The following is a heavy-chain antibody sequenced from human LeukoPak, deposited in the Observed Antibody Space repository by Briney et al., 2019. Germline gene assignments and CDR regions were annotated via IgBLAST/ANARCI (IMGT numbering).Heavy chain of an antibody. Sequence: PSETLSLTCTVSGGSISSYYWSWIRQPPGKGLEWIEYIYYSGSTNYNPSLKSRVTISVDTSKNQFSLKLSSVTAADTAVYYCARTDFKEWLPDYYYYMDVWSKGTTVTVSS. V-gene: IGHV4-59*01. D-gene: IGHD3-3*01. CDR1: GGSISSYY. CDR2: IYYSGST. J-gene: IGHJ6*03. CDR3: ARTDFKEWLPDYYYYMDV.